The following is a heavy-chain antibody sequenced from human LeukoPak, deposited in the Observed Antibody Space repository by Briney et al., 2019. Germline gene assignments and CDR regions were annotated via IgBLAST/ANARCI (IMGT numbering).Heavy chain of an antibody. Sequence: GGSLRLSCAASGFSFSSYTVSWVRQAPGRGLEWVSGISDGGSRTYYADSVKGRFTISRDDSKNTLYLQMNSLRAEDTAVYYCAKVQLGIGVDYWGQGTLVSVSS. CDR1: GFSFSSYT. D-gene: IGHD7-27*01. V-gene: IGHV3-23*01. J-gene: IGHJ4*02. CDR2: ISDGGSRT. CDR3: AKVQLGIGVDY.